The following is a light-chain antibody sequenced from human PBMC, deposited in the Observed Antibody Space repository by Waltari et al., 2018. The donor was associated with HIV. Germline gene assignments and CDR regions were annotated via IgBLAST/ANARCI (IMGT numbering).Light chain of an antibody. CDR1: QDIGKD. CDR2: GAS. Sequence: DIQMTQSPPSLSASMGARVTITCRAGQDIGKDLNWFQQKPGKVPKPLIYGASHLQSGVPSRFRGSGSGSEFTLTISSLQPDDFATYYCLQQNSYPWTFGQGTQVEV. V-gene: IGKV1-17*01. J-gene: IGKJ1*01. CDR3: LQQNSYPWT.